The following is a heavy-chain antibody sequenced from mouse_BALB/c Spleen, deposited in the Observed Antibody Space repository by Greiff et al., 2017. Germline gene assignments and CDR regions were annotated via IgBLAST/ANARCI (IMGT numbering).Heavy chain of an antibody. CDR2: IYPGNSDT. Sequence: EVQLQQSGTVLARPGASVKMSCKTSGYTFTSYWMHWVKQRPGQGLEWIGAIYPGNSDTSYNQKFKGKAKLTAVTSTSTAYMELSSLTNEDSAVYYCTRHYYYGTRYFDVWGAGTTVTVSS. V-gene: IGHV1-5*01. D-gene: IGHD1-1*01. CDR1: GYTFTSYW. J-gene: IGHJ1*01. CDR3: TRHYYYGTRYFDV.